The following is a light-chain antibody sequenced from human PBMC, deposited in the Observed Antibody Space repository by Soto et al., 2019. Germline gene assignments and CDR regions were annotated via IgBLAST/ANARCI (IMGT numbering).Light chain of an antibody. CDR1: QSVSSSY. V-gene: IGKV3-20*01. J-gene: IGKJ2*01. CDR2: ATS. Sequence: EIVLTQSPGTLSLSSGERATLSCRASQSVSSSYLAWYQQKPGQAPRLLVYATSSRATGIPDRFSGSGSGTDFTLTISRLEPGDFAVYYCQQYGSSSFTFGQGTKLEIK. CDR3: QQYGSSSFT.